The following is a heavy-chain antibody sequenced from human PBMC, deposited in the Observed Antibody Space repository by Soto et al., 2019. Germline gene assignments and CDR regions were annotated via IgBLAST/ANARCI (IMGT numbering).Heavy chain of an antibody. CDR2: ISGSGGST. J-gene: IGHJ5*02. CDR1: GFTFSSYA. D-gene: IGHD3-22*01. CDR3: AKKGASYYYDSSGYSTNWFDP. Sequence: GGSLRLSCAASGFTFSSYAMSWVRQAPGKGLEWVSAISGSGGSTYYADSVKGRFTISRDNSKNTLYLQMNSLRAEDTAVYYCAKKGASYYYDSSGYSTNWFDPWGQGTLVTVSS. V-gene: IGHV3-23*01.